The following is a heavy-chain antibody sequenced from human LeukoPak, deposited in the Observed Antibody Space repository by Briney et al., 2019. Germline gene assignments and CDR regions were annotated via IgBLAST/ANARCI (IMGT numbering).Heavy chain of an antibody. CDR1: GFTFSSYA. Sequence: GGSPRLSCAASGFTFSSYAMSWVRQAPGKGLEWVSAISGSGGSTYYADSVKGRFTISRDNSKNTLYLQMNSLRAEDTAVYYCANTGAGYSGYDFDYWGQGTLVTVSS. D-gene: IGHD5-12*01. CDR3: ANTGAGYSGYDFDY. V-gene: IGHV3-23*01. J-gene: IGHJ4*02. CDR2: ISGSGGST.